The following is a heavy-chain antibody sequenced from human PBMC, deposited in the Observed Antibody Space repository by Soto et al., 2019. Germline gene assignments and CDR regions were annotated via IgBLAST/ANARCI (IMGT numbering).Heavy chain of an antibody. Sequence: SLRLSCTASGFTFGDYAMSWFRQAPGKGLEWVGFIRSKAYGGTTEYAASVKGRFTISRDDSKSIAYLQMNSLKTEDTAVYYCTRDRIRFLEWLFTPDYWGQGTLVTVSS. V-gene: IGHV3-49*03. CDR2: IRSKAYGGTT. J-gene: IGHJ4*02. CDR3: TRDRIRFLEWLFTPDY. CDR1: GFTFGDYA. D-gene: IGHD3-3*01.